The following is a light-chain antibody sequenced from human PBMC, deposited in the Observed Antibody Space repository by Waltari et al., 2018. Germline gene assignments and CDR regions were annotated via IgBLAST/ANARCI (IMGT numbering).Light chain of an antibody. CDR1: QSISSW. Sequence: DIQMTQSPSTLSASVGDSVTIHCRASQSISSWLAWYQQKPGKAPKLLSDKASTLESGVPSRFSGSGSGTEFTLTVSSLQPDDVATYYCQQYNSDPTFGQGTKVEIK. CDR2: KAS. CDR3: QQYNSDPT. J-gene: IGKJ1*01. V-gene: IGKV1-5*03.